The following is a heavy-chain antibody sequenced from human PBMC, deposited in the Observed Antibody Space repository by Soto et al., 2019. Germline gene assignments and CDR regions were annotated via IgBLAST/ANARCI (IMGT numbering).Heavy chain of an antibody. CDR1: GFSFDDYA. D-gene: IGHD1-1*01. J-gene: IGHJ6*02. V-gene: IGHV3-9*01. CDR2: ISWNSGSI. CDR3: AKERSGTDYYFGMDV. Sequence: SLRLSCAASGFSFDDYAMHWVRQAPGKGLEWVSTISWNSGSIGYADSVKGRFTISRDNAKNSLYLQMNSLRAEDTALYYCAKERSGTDYYFGMDVWGQGTKVTVSS.